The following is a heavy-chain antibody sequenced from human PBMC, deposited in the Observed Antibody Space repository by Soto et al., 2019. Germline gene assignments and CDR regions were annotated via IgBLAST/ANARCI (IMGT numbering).Heavy chain of an antibody. CDR2: ISGSGGST. J-gene: IGHJ3*02. D-gene: IGHD1-1*01. Sequence: GGSLRLSCAASGFTFSSYAMSWVRQAPGKGLEWVSAISGSGGSTYYADSVKGRFTISRDNSKNTLYLQMNSLRAEDTAVYYCAKDKLVRAAPFGPSAEHDAFDIWGQGTMVTVSS. CDR3: AKDKLVRAAPFGPSAEHDAFDI. V-gene: IGHV3-23*01. CDR1: GFTFSSYA.